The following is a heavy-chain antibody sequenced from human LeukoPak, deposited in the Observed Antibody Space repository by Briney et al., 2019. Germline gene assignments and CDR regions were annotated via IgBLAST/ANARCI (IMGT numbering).Heavy chain of an antibody. CDR3: ARGAAPGLRLPHSSGWYSYFDY. V-gene: IGHV4-61*02. J-gene: IGHJ4*02. CDR1: GGSISSGSDY. D-gene: IGHD6-19*01. Sequence: SETLSLTCTVSGGSISSGSDYWTWIRQPAGKGLEWIGRIYTNGGTNYNPSLKSRVTISVDTSKNQFSLKLSSVTAADTAVYYCARGAAPGLRLPHSSGWYSYFDYWGQGTLVTVSS. CDR2: IYTNGGT.